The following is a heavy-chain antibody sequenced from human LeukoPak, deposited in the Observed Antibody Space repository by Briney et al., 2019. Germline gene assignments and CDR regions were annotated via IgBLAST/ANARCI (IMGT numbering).Heavy chain of an antibody. CDR1: GYTFTSYD. D-gene: IGHD3-22*01. J-gene: IGHJ4*02. CDR2: MNPNSGNT. CDR3: ASLGGSSGYYG. V-gene: IGHV1-8*01. Sequence: ASVNVSCKASGYTFTSYDINWVRQATGQGLEWMGWMNPNSGNTGYAQKFQGRVTMTRNTSISTAYMELSSLRSDDTAVYYCASLGGSSGYYGWGQGTLVTVSS.